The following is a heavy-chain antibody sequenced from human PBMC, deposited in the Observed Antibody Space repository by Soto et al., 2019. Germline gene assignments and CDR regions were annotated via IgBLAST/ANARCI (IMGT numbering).Heavy chain of an antibody. CDR2: IYYSGST. Sequence: SETLSLTCTVSGGSISSGDYYWSWIRQPPGKGLEWIGYIYYSGSTYYNPSLKSRVTISVDTSKNQFSLKLSSVTAADTAVYYCARDNDWNHSNYYYGMDVWGQGTTVTVSS. V-gene: IGHV4-30-4*01. D-gene: IGHD1-1*01. J-gene: IGHJ6*02. CDR3: ARDNDWNHSNYYYGMDV. CDR1: GGSISSGDYY.